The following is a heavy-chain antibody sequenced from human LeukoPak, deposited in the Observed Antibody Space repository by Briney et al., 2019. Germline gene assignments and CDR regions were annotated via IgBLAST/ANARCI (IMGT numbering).Heavy chain of an antibody. CDR1: GGSISSSSYY. CDR2: IYYSGST. J-gene: IGHJ4*02. CDR3: ARVPYYDILTGYYNVPQLTYFDY. D-gene: IGHD3-9*01. Sequence: PSETLSLTCTVSGGSISSSSYYWGWIRQPPGKGLEWIGCIYYSGSTYYNPSLKSRVTISVDTSKNQFSLKLTSVTAADTAVYYCARVPYYDILTGYYNVPQLTYFDYWGQGTLVTVSS. V-gene: IGHV4-39*07.